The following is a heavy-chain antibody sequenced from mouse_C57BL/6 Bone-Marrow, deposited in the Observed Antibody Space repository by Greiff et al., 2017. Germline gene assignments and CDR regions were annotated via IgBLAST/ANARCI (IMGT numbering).Heavy chain of an antibody. D-gene: IGHD2-5*01. CDR3: ARDYSNSCYAMVY. Sequence: VQLQQSGAELVKPGASVKLSCKASGYTFTSYWMHWVKQRPGQGLEWIGMIHPRSGSTNYNEKFKSKATLTVDKSTSTAYMQLSILTAEDSAVYYGARDYSNSCYAMVYWGQGTSVTVSS. J-gene: IGHJ4*01. CDR2: IHPRSGST. V-gene: IGHV1-64*01. CDR1: GYTFTSYW.